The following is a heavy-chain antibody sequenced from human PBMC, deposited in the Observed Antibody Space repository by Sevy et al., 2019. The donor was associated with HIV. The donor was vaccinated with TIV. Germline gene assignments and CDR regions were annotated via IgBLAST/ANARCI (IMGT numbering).Heavy chain of an antibody. V-gene: IGHV3-23*01. J-gene: IGHJ3*02. Sequence: GGSLRLSCAASEFIFSSHAVSWVRQAPGKGLEWVSAISGNGENTHYADSVRGRFTISRDNFKNTLYLQMNSLRAEDTALYYCARDGRGISAFDIWGPETMVTVSS. CDR2: ISGNGENT. D-gene: IGHD3-3*02. CDR1: EFIFSSHA. CDR3: ARDGRGISAFDI.